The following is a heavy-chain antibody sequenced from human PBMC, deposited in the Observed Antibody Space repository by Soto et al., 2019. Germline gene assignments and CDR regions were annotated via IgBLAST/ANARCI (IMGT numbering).Heavy chain of an antibody. V-gene: IGHV3-30*18. D-gene: IGHD3-3*01. CDR2: ISYDGSNK. CDR3: AKDPGDYDFWSGYYVDY. J-gene: IGHJ4*02. Sequence: QVQLVESGGGVVQPGRSLRLSCAASGFTFSSYGMHWVRQAPGKGLEWVAVISYDGSNKYYADSVKGRFTISRDHSKNTLYLQMNSLRAEDTAVYYCAKDPGDYDFWSGYYVDYWGQGTLVTVSS. CDR1: GFTFSSYG.